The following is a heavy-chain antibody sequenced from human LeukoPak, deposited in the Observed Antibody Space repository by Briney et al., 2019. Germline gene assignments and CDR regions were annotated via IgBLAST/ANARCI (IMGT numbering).Heavy chain of an antibody. CDR3: ARGKGVPFEYSSSSYDY. Sequence: GGSLRLSCAASGFTFSSYGMHWVRQAPGQGLEWMGWINPNSGGTNYAQKFQGRVTMTRDTSISTAYMELSRLRSDDTAVYYCARGKGVPFEYSSSSYDYWGQGTLVTVSS. D-gene: IGHD6-6*01. CDR2: INPNSGGT. CDR1: GFTFSSYG. V-gene: IGHV1-2*02. J-gene: IGHJ4*02.